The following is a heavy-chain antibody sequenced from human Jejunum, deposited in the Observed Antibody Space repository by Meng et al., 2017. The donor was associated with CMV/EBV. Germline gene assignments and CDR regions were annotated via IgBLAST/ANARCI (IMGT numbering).Heavy chain of an antibody. V-gene: IGHV3-15*07. CDR2: IKSNADGGTV. J-gene: IGHJ5*02. D-gene: IGHD2-21*02. CDR3: TPHCGGDCNHAWFDP. Sequence: TFSNAWMNWVRQAPGKGLEWVGSIKSNADGGTVGYAASVMGRFTISRDDSKNTVYLQMSSLKTEDTGLYYCTPHCGGDCNHAWFDPWGQGTLVTVSS. CDR1: TFSNAW.